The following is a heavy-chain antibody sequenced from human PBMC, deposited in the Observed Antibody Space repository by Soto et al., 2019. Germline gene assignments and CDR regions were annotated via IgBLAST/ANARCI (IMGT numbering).Heavy chain of an antibody. J-gene: IGHJ4*02. CDR2: IYYSGST. CDR1: GGSISSYY. CDR3: ARGVRYIDWLLNYFYY. D-gene: IGHD3-9*01. V-gene: IGHV4-59*01. Sequence: PSETLSLTCTVSGGSISSYYWSWIRQPPGKGLEWIGYIYYSGSTNYNPSLKSRVTISVDTSKNQFSLKLSSVTAADTAVYYCARGVRYIDWLLNYFYYWGQETLVTVSS.